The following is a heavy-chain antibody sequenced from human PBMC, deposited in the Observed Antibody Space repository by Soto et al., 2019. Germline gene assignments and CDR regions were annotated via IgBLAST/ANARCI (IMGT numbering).Heavy chain of an antibody. Sequence: GGSLRLSCAASGFIFSSYDMHWVRQATEKGLEWVSAIGTAGDTYYPGSVKGRFTISRENAKNSLYLQMNSLRAGDTAVYYCARVPYLGLLWFGELFDYWGQGTLVTVSS. J-gene: IGHJ4*02. V-gene: IGHV3-13*01. CDR3: ARVPYLGLLWFGELFDY. D-gene: IGHD3-10*01. CDR2: IGTAGDT. CDR1: GFIFSSYD.